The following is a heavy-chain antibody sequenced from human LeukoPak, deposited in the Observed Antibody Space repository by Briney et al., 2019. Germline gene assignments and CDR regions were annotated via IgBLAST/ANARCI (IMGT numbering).Heavy chain of an antibody. CDR3: AKTVRQWLANDAFAI. D-gene: IGHD6-19*01. CDR2: IYSSGST. V-gene: IGHV4-59*01. Sequence: SETLSLTCAVYGGSFSGYYWSWIRQPPGKGLEWIGYIYSSGSTNYNPSLMSRVTISVDTSKNQFSLKLTSVTAADTAIYYCAKTVRQWLANDAFAIWGQGTMVTVSS. J-gene: IGHJ3*02. CDR1: GGSFSGYY.